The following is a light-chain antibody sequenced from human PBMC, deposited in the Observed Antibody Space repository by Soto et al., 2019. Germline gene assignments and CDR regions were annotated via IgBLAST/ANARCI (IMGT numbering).Light chain of an antibody. CDR1: QIVSSNY. CDR3: QQYGSSSGT. Sequence: EIVLTQSPVNLSLHTGERATLSCMASQIVSSNYLAWYQQILGQAPRLLIYGASSRATGIPDRVSGSGSGTDFTLTISRLEPEDFAVYYCQQYGSSSGTFGQGTKVDIK. J-gene: IGKJ1*01. CDR2: GAS. V-gene: IGKV3-20*01.